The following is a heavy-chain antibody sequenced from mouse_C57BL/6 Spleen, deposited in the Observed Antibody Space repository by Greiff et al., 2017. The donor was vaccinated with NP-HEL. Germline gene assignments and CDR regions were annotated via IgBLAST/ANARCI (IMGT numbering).Heavy chain of an antibody. J-gene: IGHJ1*03. Sequence: EVHLVESGGGLVKPGGSLKLSCAASGFTFSSYAMSWVRQTPEKRLEWVATISDGGSYTYYPDNVKGRFTISRDNAKNHLYLQMSHLKSEDTAMYDCASVYGSPWYFDVWGTGTTVTVSS. CDR2: ISDGGSYT. CDR3: ASVYGSPWYFDV. CDR1: GFTFSSYA. V-gene: IGHV5-4*01. D-gene: IGHD2-2*01.